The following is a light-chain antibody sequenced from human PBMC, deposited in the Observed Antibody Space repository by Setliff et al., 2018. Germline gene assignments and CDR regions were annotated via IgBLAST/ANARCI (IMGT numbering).Light chain of an antibody. V-gene: IGKV4-1*01. Sequence: DIVMTQSPDSLTVSLGERATINCKSSQSVLYSSNNKNYLTWYQQKPGQPPRVLIYWASTRESGVPDRFSGSGSGTDFTLTISSLQAEDVAVYYCQQFYITPRTFGQGTKVDIK. CDR2: WAS. J-gene: IGKJ1*01. CDR1: QSVLYSSNNKNY. CDR3: QQFYITPRT.